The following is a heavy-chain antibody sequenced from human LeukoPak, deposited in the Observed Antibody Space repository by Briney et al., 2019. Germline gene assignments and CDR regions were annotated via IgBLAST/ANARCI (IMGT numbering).Heavy chain of an antibody. J-gene: IGHJ4*02. CDR3: AKARTSVAGFDC. CDR1: GFTFSSYS. Sequence: GGSLRLSCAASGFTFSSYSMNWVRQAPGKGLEWVSYISSSSSMIYYADSVKGRFTISRDNSKNTLYLQMNSLRAEDTAVYYCAKARTSVAGFDCWGQGTLVTVSS. D-gene: IGHD6-19*01. V-gene: IGHV3-48*01. CDR2: ISSSSSMI.